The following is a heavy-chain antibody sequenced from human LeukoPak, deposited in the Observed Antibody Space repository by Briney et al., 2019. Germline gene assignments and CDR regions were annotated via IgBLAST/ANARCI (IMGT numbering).Heavy chain of an antibody. CDR2: IYSGGST. CDR1: GFTFSSYT. J-gene: IGHJ5*02. Sequence: GGSLRLSCAASGFTFSSYTMNWVRQAPGKGLEWVSVIYSGGSTYYADSVKGRFTISRDNSKNTLYLQMNSLRAEDTAVYYCANLWGSSPFDPWGQGTLVTVSS. D-gene: IGHD3-16*01. V-gene: IGHV3-66*01. CDR3: ANLWGSSPFDP.